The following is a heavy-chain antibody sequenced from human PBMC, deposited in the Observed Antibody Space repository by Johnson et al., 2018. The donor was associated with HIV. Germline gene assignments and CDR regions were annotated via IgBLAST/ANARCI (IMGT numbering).Heavy chain of an antibody. V-gene: IGHV3-20*04. CDR1: GFTFSSYG. Sequence: VQLVESGGGVVQPGRSLRLSCAASGFTFSSYGMSWVRQAPGKGLEWVSGINWNGGSTGYADSVKGRFTISRDNAKNSLYLQMNSLRAEDTALYYCARSTVGATTGGAFDIWGQGTMVTVSS. D-gene: IGHD1-26*01. J-gene: IGHJ3*02. CDR3: ARSTVGATTGGAFDI. CDR2: INWNGGST.